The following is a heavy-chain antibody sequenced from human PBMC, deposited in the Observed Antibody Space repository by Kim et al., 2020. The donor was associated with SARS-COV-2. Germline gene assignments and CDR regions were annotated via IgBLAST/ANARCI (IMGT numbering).Heavy chain of an antibody. J-gene: IGHJ6*02. CDR2: IYYSGST. V-gene: IGHV4-61*01. D-gene: IGHD6-13*01. CDR1: GGSVSSGSYY. Sequence: SETLSLTCTVSGGSVSSGSYYWSWIRQPPGKGLEWIGYIYYSGSTNYNPSLKSRVTISVDTSKNQFSLKLSSVTAADTAVYYCARDAPLGYSSSWHYYGMDVWGQGTTVTVSS. CDR3: ARDAPLGYSSSWHYYGMDV.